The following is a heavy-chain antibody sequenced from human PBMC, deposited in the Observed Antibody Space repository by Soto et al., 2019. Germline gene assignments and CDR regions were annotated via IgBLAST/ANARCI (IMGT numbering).Heavy chain of an antibody. V-gene: IGHV4-59*01. Sequence: PSETLSLTFSVLGGSINSFYWSWIRQPPGKGLEWVGYIHYTGSTNYNPSLKSRLTISVDTSKNQFSLKLSSVTAADTAVYYCGSDRWSLASWGPGTLVTVSS. CDR1: GGSINSFY. CDR3: GSDRWSLAS. J-gene: IGHJ5*01. D-gene: IGHD6-13*01. CDR2: IHYTGST.